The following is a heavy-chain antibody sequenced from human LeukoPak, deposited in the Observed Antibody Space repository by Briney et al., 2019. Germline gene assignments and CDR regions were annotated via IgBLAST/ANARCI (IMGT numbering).Heavy chain of an antibody. CDR3: ARFPDWAAAGISGWNYYYMDV. CDR2: IWYDGSNK. D-gene: IGHD6-13*01. Sequence: GRPLRLSCAASGFTYSSYGMHGVREAPGKGLERVAVIWYDGSNKYYADSVKGRFTISRDNSKNTLYLQMNSLRAEDTAVYYCARFPDWAAAGISGWNYYYMDVWGKGTTVTVPS. CDR1: GFTYSSYG. J-gene: IGHJ6*03. V-gene: IGHV3-33*01.